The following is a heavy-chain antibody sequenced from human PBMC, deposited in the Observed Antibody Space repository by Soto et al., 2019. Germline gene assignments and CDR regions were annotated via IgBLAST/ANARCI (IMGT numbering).Heavy chain of an antibody. J-gene: IGHJ5*02. V-gene: IGHV4-30-4*01. CDR3: ARDFPDYGGNVLGVVLDP. D-gene: IGHD4-17*01. CDR2: IYYSGST. CDR1: GGSISSGDYY. Sequence: SETLSLTCTVSGGSISSGDYYWSWIRQPPGKGLEWIGYIYYSGSTYYNPSLKSRVTISVDTSKNQSSLKLSSVTAADTAVYYCARDFPDYGGNVLGVVLDPWGQGTLVTVSS.